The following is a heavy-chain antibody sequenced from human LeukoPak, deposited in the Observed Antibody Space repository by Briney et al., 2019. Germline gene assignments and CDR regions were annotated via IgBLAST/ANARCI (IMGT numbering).Heavy chain of an antibody. CDR3: AKAPRGGYDSRIDY. CDR2: ISGSGGST. Sequence: GSLSLSCAASGFTFSSYALSWVRQAPGKGLEWVSSISGSGGSTYYADSVKGRFTISRDNPKNTLYLQMNSLRDEDTAIYYCAKAPRGGYDSRIDYWGQGTLVTVSS. V-gene: IGHV3-23*01. J-gene: IGHJ4*02. CDR1: GFTFSSYA. D-gene: IGHD5-12*01.